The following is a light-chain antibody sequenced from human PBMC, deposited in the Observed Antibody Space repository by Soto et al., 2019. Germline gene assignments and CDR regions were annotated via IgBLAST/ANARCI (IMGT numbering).Light chain of an antibody. CDR2: EVS. CDR3: CSYGGRNTFV. CDR1: SSDVGSYNL. Sequence: QPVLAQPASVSGSPGQSITISCTGTSSDVGSYNLVSWYQQHPGKAPKLMIYEVSKRPSGVSNRFSGSKSGNTASLTISGLQAEDEADYSCCSYGGRNTFVFGSGTKLTVL. V-gene: IGLV2-23*02. J-gene: IGLJ1*01.